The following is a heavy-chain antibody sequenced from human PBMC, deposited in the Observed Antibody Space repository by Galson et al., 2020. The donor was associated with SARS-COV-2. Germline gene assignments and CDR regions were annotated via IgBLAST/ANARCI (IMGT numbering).Heavy chain of an antibody. CDR2: IWYDGSNK. Sequence: GGSLRLSCAGSGFTFSSYGMHWVRQAPGKGLEWVAVIWYDGSNKYYADSVKGRFTISRDSSKNTLYLQMNSLRAEDTAVYYCARERGWYPFDYWGQGTLVTVSS. CDR1: GFTFSSYG. CDR3: ARERGWYPFDY. V-gene: IGHV3-33*01. J-gene: IGHJ4*02. D-gene: IGHD6-19*01.